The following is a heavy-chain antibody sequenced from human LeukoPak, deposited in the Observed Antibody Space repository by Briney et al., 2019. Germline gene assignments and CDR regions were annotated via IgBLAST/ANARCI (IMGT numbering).Heavy chain of an antibody. CDR1: GFTFSSYE. D-gene: IGHD1-14*01. V-gene: IGHV3-48*03. J-gene: IGHJ4*02. Sequence: PGGSLRLSCAASGFTFSSYEMTWVRQAPGKGLEWVSYISGSGSTIYYADSVKGRFTIPRDNAKNSLYLQMNSLRAEDTAVYYCAREYNEFDYWGQGTLVTVSS. CDR3: AREYNEFDY. CDR2: ISGSGSTI.